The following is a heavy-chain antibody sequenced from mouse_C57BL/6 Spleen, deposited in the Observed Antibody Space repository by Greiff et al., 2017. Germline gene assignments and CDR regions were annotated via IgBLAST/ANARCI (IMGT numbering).Heavy chain of an antibody. Sequence: EVQRVESGPELVKPGASVKMSCKASGYTFTDYNMHWVKQSHGKSLEWIGYINPNNGGTSYNQKFKGKATLTVNKSSSTAYMELRSLTSEDSAVYYCARRDYPSFDYWGQGTTLTVSS. V-gene: IGHV1-22*01. CDR2: INPNNGGT. CDR1: GYTFTDYN. CDR3: ARRDYPSFDY. D-gene: IGHD2-4*01. J-gene: IGHJ2*01.